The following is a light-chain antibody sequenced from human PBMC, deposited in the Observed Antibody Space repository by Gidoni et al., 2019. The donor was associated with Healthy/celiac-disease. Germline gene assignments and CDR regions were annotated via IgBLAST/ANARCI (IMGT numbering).Light chain of an antibody. CDR1: QSISSW. CDR2: DAS. CDR3: QQAWT. J-gene: IGKJ1*01. Sequence: DIQMTQSPSTLSASVGDRVTITCRASQSISSWLAWYQQKPGKAPKLLIYDASSLESGVPSRFSGSGSGTEFTLTISSLQPDDFATYYCQQAWTFXXXTKVEIK. V-gene: IGKV1-5*01.